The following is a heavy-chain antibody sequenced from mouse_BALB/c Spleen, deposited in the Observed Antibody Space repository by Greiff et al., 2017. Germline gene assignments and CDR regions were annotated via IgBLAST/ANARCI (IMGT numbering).Heavy chain of an antibody. V-gene: IGHV5-17*02. CDR3: ARSLRRGYYFDY. CDR2: ISSGSSTI. J-gene: IGHJ2*01. D-gene: IGHD2-12*01. Sequence: EVMLVESGGGLVQPGGSRKLSCAASGFTFSSFGMHWVRQAPEKGLEWVAYISSGSSTIYYADTVKGRFTISRDNPKNTLFLQMTSLRSEDTAMYYCARSLRRGYYFDYWGQGTTLTVSS. CDR1: GFTFSSFG.